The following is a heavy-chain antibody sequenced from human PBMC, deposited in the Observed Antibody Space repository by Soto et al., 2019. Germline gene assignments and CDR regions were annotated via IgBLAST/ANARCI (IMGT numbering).Heavy chain of an antibody. CDR1: GGSFSGYY. J-gene: IGHJ5*02. CDR3: ARVKAAAGSRGGFDP. D-gene: IGHD6-13*01. V-gene: IGHV4-34*01. CDR2: INHSGST. Sequence: SETLSLTCAVYGGSFSGYYWSWIRQPPGKGLEWIGEINHSGSTNYNPSLKSRVTISVDTSKNQFSLKLSSVTAADTAVYYCARVKAAAGSRGGFDPWGQGTLVTVSS.